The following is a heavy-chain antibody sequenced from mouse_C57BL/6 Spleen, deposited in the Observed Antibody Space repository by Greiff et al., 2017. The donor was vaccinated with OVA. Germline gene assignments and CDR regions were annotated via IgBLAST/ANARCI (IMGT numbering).Heavy chain of an antibody. V-gene: IGHV1-18*01. Sequence: VHVKQSGPELVKPGASVKIPCKASGYTFTDYNMDWVKQSHGKSLEWIGDINPNNGGTIYNQKFKGKATLTVDKSSSTAYMELRSLTSEDTAVYYCARRYKGIDYWGQGTTLTVSS. D-gene: IGHD1-3*01. CDR1: GYTFTDYN. J-gene: IGHJ2*01. CDR2: INPNNGGT. CDR3: ARRYKGIDY.